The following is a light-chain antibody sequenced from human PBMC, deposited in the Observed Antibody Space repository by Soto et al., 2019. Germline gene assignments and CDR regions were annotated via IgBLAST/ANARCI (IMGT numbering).Light chain of an antibody. J-gene: IGKJ4*01. CDR2: DTS. V-gene: IGKV1-33*01. CDR1: QGISTY. CDR3: QQYADVPLT. Sequence: DIQMTQSPSSLSASVGDSVTITCQASQGISTYVNWYQPKTGKAPKILIYDTSNLEPGVPSRFSGSRSVTHFTFTITSLQPEDFATYYCQQYADVPLTFGGGTKVE.